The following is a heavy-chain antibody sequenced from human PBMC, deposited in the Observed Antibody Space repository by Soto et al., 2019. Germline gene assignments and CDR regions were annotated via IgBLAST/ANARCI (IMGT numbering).Heavy chain of an antibody. J-gene: IGHJ4*02. D-gene: IGHD6-19*01. CDR3: VHVGGLAQWLSRLDH. CDR2: IYWDDDK. V-gene: IGHV2-5*02. CDR1: GFSLTTTGVG. Sequence: QITLKESGPSLVKPTQTLTLTCTFSGFSLTTTGVGVVWIRQPPGKALEWLALIYWDDDKHYSPSLRSRLTVTKDTTKNQVVLTLTNVDPADTGTYFSVHVGGLAQWLSRLDHWGQGTRVTVSS.